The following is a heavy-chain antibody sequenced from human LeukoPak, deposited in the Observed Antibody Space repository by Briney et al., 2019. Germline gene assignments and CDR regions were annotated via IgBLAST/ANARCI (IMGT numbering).Heavy chain of an antibody. CDR2: ISSSSSTI. CDR1: GFTFSSYS. V-gene: IGHV3-48*01. D-gene: IGHD6-19*01. CDR3: ARCSTGLVRYFDY. J-gene: IGHJ4*02. Sequence: GSLRLSCAASGFTFSSYSMNWVRQAPGKGLEWVSYISSSSSTIYYADSVKGPFTISRDNAKNSLYLQMNSLRAEDTAVYYCARCSTGLVRYFDYWGQGTLVTVSS.